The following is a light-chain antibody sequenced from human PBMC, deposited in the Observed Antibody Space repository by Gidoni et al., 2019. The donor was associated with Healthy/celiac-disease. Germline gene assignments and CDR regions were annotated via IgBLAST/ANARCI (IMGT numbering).Light chain of an antibody. Sequence: DIQMTQSPSSLSASIGDRVTITCRASQTISNYLNWYQQKPGKAPKLLIYAASSLESGVPSRFSGSGSGTDFTLTISGLQLEDFATYYCQQSYSSLITFGQGTRLEIK. V-gene: IGKV1-39*01. CDR3: QQSYSSLIT. CDR1: QTISNY. CDR2: AAS. J-gene: IGKJ5*01.